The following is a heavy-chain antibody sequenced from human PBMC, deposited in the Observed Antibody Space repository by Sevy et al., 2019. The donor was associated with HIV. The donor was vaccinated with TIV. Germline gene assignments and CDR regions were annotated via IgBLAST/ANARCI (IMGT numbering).Heavy chain of an antibody. V-gene: IGHV3-30*19. CDR3: VREGRNYEYVWGTYHSGF. J-gene: IGHJ4*02. Sequence: GGSLRLSCAASGFTFSIYGMHWVRQAPGKGLEWVAVISYDGSVKYYTESVKGRFTISRDNTKNTLFLQLNSLRPEDTAVYYCVREGRNYEYVWGTYHSGFRAQGTLVTVSS. CDR1: GFTFSIYG. CDR2: ISYDGSVK. D-gene: IGHD3-16*02.